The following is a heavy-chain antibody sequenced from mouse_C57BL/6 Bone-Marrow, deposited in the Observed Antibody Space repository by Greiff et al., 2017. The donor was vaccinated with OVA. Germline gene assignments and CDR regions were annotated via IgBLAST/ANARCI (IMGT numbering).Heavy chain of an antibody. CDR1: GFSLTSYG. CDR3: ARQTHGSSYGAMDY. Sequence: VQLQQSGPGLVAPSQSLSITCTVSGFSLTSYGVHWVRQPPGKGLEWLVVIWSDGSTTYNSALTSRLRISKDNPKRQVVLKRNSLQTDDTASYYCARQTHGSSYGAMDYWGQGTSVTVT. CDR2: IWSDGST. V-gene: IGHV2-6-1*01. J-gene: IGHJ4*01. D-gene: IGHD1-1*01.